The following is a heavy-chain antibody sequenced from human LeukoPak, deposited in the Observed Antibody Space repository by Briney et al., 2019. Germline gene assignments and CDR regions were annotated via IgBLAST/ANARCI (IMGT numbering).Heavy chain of an antibody. CDR2: ISGSGGST. CDR3: AKDLGRYRNNYFDS. V-gene: IGHV3-23*01. Sequence: GGSLRLSCAASGFTFRNYGMGWVRQATGKGLEWISTISGSGGSTFFADSVKGGFTIARDNSMDTLYVQMNSLRGEDTAVYYGAKDLGRYRNNYFDSWGQGTLVTVSS. CDR1: GFTFRNYG. J-gene: IGHJ4*02. D-gene: IGHD1-26*01.